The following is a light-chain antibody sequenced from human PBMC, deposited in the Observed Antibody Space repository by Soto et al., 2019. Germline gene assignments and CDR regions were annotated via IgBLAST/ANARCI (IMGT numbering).Light chain of an antibody. Sequence: QSALTQPRSVSGSPGQSVAISCTGTSSDVGGYNYVSWYQQHPGKAPKVMIFDVNKRPSGVPDRFSGSKSGNTASLTISGLQAEDEADYYCCSYAGRYTSVFGTGTKLTVL. CDR3: CSYAGRYTSV. CDR2: DVN. J-gene: IGLJ1*01. CDR1: SSDVGGYNY. V-gene: IGLV2-11*01.